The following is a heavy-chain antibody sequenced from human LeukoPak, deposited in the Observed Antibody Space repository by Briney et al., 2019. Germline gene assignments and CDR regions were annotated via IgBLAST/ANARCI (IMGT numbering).Heavy chain of an antibody. CDR3: ARVDYYDSSVFDY. D-gene: IGHD3-22*01. Sequence: SETLSLTCTVSGGSISSYYWSWIRQPPGKGLEWTGYIYYSGSTNYNPSLKSRVTISVDTSKNQFSLILNSVTAADTAVYYCARVDYYDSSVFDYWGQGTLVTVSS. J-gene: IGHJ4*02. CDR2: IYYSGST. V-gene: IGHV4-59*01. CDR1: GGSISSYY.